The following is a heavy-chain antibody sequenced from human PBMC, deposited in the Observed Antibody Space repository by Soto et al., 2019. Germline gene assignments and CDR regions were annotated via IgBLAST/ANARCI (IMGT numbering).Heavy chain of an antibody. CDR3: ARAGENYGSGTFSPPLRYYFNS. J-gene: IGHJ4*02. Sequence: QVQLVQSGTEVKKPGVSVKVSCKASGYTFTTHYMHWVRQAPGQGLEWMGIINPSGGRTTYALKFEGRVTMPSDTSTNTVYVELTSLRSEDTTIYFCARAGENYGSGTFSPPLRYYFNSWGQGTLVTVSS. CDR2: INPSGGRT. D-gene: IGHD3-10*01. CDR1: GYTFTTHY. V-gene: IGHV1-46*01.